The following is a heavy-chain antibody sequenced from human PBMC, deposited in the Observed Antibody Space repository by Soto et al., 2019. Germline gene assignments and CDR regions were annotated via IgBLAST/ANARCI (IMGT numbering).Heavy chain of an antibody. Sequence: PGGSLRLSCAASGFTFSGSAMHWVRQASGKGLEWVGRIKTKTNSYATAYAASVKGRFTISRDDLKSTAFLQMNSLKTEDTAVYYCTRDPSPSGSYSDCWGQGTLVTVS. CDR3: TRDPSPSGSYSDC. J-gene: IGHJ4*02. CDR2: IKTKTNSYAT. D-gene: IGHD1-26*01. CDR1: GFTFSGSA. V-gene: IGHV3-73*01.